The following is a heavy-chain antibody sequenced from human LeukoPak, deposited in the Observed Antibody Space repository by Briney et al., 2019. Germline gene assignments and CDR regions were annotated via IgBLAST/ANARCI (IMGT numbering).Heavy chain of an antibody. CDR2: ISAYNGNT. CDR1: GYTFTSYG. J-gene: IGHJ5*02. CDR3: ARGRVVPAARWFDP. D-gene: IGHD2-2*01. V-gene: IGHV1-18*01. Sequence: ASVKVSCKASGYTFTSYGISWVRQAPGQGLEWMGWISAYNGNTNYAQKFQGRVTMTRDTSISTAYMELSRLRSDDTAVYYCARGRVVPAARWFDPWGQGTLVTVSS.